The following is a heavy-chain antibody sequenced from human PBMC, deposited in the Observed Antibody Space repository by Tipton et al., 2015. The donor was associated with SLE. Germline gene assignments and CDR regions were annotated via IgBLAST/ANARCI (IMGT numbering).Heavy chain of an antibody. CDR1: GASINSHY. CDR3: ARPRSGSSAPFDY. CDR2: IYYSGKT. V-gene: IGHV4-59*11. Sequence: TLSLTCTVSGASINSHYWSWIRQPPGKGLEWIGYIYYSGKTDYNPSLKSRVTISVDTSKNQFSLKLSSVTAADTAVYYCARPRSGSSAPFDYWGQGTLVTVSS. J-gene: IGHJ4*02. D-gene: IGHD6-6*01.